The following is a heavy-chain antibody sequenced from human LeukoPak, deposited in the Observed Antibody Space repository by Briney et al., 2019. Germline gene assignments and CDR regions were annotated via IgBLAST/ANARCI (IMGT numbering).Heavy chain of an antibody. CDR1: GFTSSSYA. CDR3: ARDRSSSSLYYYYYYGMDV. D-gene: IGHD6-13*01. CDR2: ISYDGSNK. Sequence: GRSLRLSCAASGFTSSSYAMHWVRQAPGKGLEWVSVISYDGSNKYYADSVKGRFTISRDNSKNTLYLQMNSLRAEDTAVYYCARDRSSSSLYYYYYYGMDVWGQGTTVTVSS. J-gene: IGHJ6*02. V-gene: IGHV3-30*04.